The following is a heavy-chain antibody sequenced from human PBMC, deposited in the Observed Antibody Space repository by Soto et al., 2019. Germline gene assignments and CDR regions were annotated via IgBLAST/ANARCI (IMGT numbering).Heavy chain of an antibody. J-gene: IGHJ3*01. CDR1: GFTFSSYE. Sequence: QLVESGGGLVQPGGSLRLSCAASGFTFSSYEMDWVRQAPGKGLEWVVYISSSGTILYGDSVKGRFTISRDNTDNSLDLQMNSLAAEDTAVYYCTKEKSVMYSGYDAFDVWGRGTMVTVSS. D-gene: IGHD5-12*01. V-gene: IGHV3-48*03. CDR3: TKEKSVMYSGYDAFDV. CDR2: ISSSGTI.